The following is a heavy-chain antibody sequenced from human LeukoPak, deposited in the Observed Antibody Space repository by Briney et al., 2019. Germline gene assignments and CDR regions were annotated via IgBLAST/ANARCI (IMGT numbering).Heavy chain of an antibody. CDR1: GGSISSGGYF. J-gene: IGHJ4*02. CDR3: ARGLRYFYDSTSQTPFDY. CDR2: SFYSGST. V-gene: IGHV4-31*03. Sequence: SETLSLTCTVSGGSISSGGYFWSWIRQHPGKGLEWIAYSFYSGSTYYNPSLKNRVTISLDTSKNHFSLRLSSVTAADTAMYYCARGLRYFYDSTSQTPFDYWGQGTLVTVSS. D-gene: IGHD3-22*01.